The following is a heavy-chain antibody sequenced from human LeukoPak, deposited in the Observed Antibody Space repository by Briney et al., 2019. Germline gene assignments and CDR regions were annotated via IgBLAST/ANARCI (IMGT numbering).Heavy chain of an antibody. Sequence: PSETLSLTCTVSGGSISSSSYYWGWIRQSPGKGLEWIAYIHSGGRTSYNPSLKSRVTISVETSKNEFSLKVTSVNAADTAVYYCARDRPGGSSLDYWGQGILVTVSS. CDR2: IHSGGRT. V-gene: IGHV4-39*07. J-gene: IGHJ4*02. D-gene: IGHD6-13*01. CDR1: GGSISSSSYY. CDR3: ARDRPGGSSLDY.